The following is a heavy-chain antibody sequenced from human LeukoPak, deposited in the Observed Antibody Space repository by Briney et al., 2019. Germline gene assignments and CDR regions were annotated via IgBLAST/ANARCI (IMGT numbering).Heavy chain of an antibody. CDR2: IYYSGNT. Sequence: PSETLSLTCTVSGGSISSGSYYWVWIRQPPGKGLEWIGSIYYSGNTYYNASLKSQVSTSIDTSKNQFSLRLTSVTAADTAVYYCARQTGSGLFILPGGQGTLVTVSS. CDR1: GGSISSGSYY. J-gene: IGHJ4*02. CDR3: ARQTGSGLFILP. V-gene: IGHV4-39*01. D-gene: IGHD3/OR15-3a*01.